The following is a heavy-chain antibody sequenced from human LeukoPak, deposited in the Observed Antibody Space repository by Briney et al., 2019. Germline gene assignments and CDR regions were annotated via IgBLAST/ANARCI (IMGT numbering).Heavy chain of an antibody. V-gene: IGHV4-59*08. D-gene: IGHD3-3*01. Sequence: PSETLSLTCTVSGGSIMGQYWSWLRQPPGRGLEWIGYISYSGNTKYNPSLKSRVTISVDTSKNQFSLKLNSMSAADTSVYYCASLRCLEALFPWFDPWGQGILVTVSS. CDR3: ASLRCLEALFPWFDP. CDR1: GGSIMGQY. J-gene: IGHJ5*02. CDR2: ISYSGNT.